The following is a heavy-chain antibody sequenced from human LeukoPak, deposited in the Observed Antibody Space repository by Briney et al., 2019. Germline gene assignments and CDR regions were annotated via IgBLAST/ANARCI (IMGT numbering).Heavy chain of an antibody. V-gene: IGHV3-21*01. D-gene: IGHD2-2*01. CDR3: TRGRYCINTSCRYYYYYYMDV. CDR1: ELTFSSYS. CDR2: IGTSNYI. J-gene: IGHJ6*03. Sequence: PGESLRLACAASELTFSSYSLNWVRQAPGKGLEWVASIGTSNYIYYADPVKGRFTISRDNAKNSLYLQMNSLRAEDTAVYYCTRGRYCINTSCRYYYYYYMDVWGRGTTVTVSS.